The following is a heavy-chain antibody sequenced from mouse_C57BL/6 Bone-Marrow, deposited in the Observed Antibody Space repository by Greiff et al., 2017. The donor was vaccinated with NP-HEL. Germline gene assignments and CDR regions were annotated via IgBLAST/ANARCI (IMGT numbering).Heavy chain of an antibody. D-gene: IGHD2-4*01. J-gene: IGHJ3*01. CDR2: SRNKANDYTT. CDR3: ARDADDYDAWFAY. Sequence: EVNLVESGGGLVQSGRSLRLSCATSGFTFSDFYMEWVRQAPGKGLEWIAASRNKANDYTTEYSASVKGRFIVSRDTSQSILYLQMNALRAEDTAIYYCARDADDYDAWFAYWGQGTLVTVSA. CDR1: GFTFSDFY. V-gene: IGHV7-1*01.